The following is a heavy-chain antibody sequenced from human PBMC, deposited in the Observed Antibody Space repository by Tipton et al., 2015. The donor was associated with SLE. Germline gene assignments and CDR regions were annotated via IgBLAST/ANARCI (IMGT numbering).Heavy chain of an antibody. CDR1: GGSISSYY. D-gene: IGHD6-13*01. CDR2: IYYSGST. V-gene: IGHV4-59*01. CDR3: ARESSWDPLCDY. Sequence: LRLSCTVSGGSISSYYWSWIRQPPGKGLEWIGYIYYSGSTNYNPSLKSRVTISVDTSKNQFSLKLSSVTAADTAVYYCARESSWDPLCDYWGQGTLVTVSS. J-gene: IGHJ4*02.